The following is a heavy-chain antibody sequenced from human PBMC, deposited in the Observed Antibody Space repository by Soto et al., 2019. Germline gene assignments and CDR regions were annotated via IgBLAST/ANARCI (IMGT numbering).Heavy chain of an antibody. Sequence: PGGSLRLSCAASGFTFSSFEMNWVRQAPGKGLEWVSYISSSGIPIYYADSVKGRFSISRDNAKNSLYLQMKSLRAEDTAVYYCARELGFYCDISPCQPLWGQGTLVTVSS. J-gene: IGHJ4*02. CDR1: GFTFSSFE. CDR2: ISSSGIPI. V-gene: IGHV3-48*03. CDR3: ARELGFYCDISPCQPL. D-gene: IGHD2-21*01.